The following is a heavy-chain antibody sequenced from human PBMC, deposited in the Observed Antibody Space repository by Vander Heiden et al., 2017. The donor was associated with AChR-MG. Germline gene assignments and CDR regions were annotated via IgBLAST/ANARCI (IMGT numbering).Heavy chain of an antibody. Sequence: EVQLVESGGGLVKPGGSLRLTCAASGFTFSNAWMSWVRQAPGKGLEWVGRIKSKTDGGTTDYAAPVKGRFTISRDDSKNTLYLQMNSLKTEDTAVYYCTTDLGILLWFGELSLYWGQGTLVTVSS. D-gene: IGHD3-10*01. CDR1: GFTFSNAW. CDR3: TTDLGILLWFGELSLY. J-gene: IGHJ4*02. V-gene: IGHV3-15*01. CDR2: IKSKTDGGTT.